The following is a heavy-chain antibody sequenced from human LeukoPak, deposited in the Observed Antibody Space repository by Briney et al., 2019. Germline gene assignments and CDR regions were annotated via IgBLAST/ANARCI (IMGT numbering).Heavy chain of an antibody. D-gene: IGHD6-13*01. J-gene: IGHJ4*02. CDR1: GFTFSSYA. CDR2: ISSNGGST. Sequence: GGSLRFSCAASGFTFSSYAMHWVRQAPGKGLEYVSAISSNGGSTYYANSVKGRFTITRDNSKNTLYLQMGSLRAEDMAVYYCARGYSSSWYRSLIDYWGQGTLVTVSS. V-gene: IGHV3-64*01. CDR3: ARGYSSSWYRSLIDY.